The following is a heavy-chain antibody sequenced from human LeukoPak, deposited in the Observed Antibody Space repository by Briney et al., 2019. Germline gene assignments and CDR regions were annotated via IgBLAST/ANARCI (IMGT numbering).Heavy chain of an antibody. CDR3: AKDRSSDRVYFDWLLN. CDR1: GFTFSSYA. V-gene: IGHV3-23*01. CDR2: ISGSGGST. D-gene: IGHD3-9*01. J-gene: IGHJ4*02. Sequence: GGPLRLSCAASGFTFSSYAMSWVRQAPGKGLEWVSAISGSGGSTYYADSVKGRFTISRDNSKNTLYLQLNSLRAEDTAVYYCAKDRSSDRVYFDWLLNWGQGTLVTVSS.